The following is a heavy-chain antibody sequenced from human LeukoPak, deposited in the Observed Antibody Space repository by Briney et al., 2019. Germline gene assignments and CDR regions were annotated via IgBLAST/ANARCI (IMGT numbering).Heavy chain of an antibody. Sequence: SETLSLTCTVSGGSISSSSYYWGWIRQPPGKGLEWIGSIYYSGSTYYNPSLKSRVTISVDTSKNQFSLKLSSVTAADTAVYYCALDGDYVNFWGQGTLVTVSS. V-gene: IGHV4-39*01. CDR1: GGSISSSSYY. J-gene: IGHJ4*02. CDR2: IYYSGST. CDR3: ALDGDYVNF. D-gene: IGHD4-17*01.